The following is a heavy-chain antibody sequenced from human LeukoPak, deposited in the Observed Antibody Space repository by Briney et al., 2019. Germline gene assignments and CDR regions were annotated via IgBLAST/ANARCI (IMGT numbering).Heavy chain of an antibody. CDR1: GYTFTGYY. V-gene: IGHV1-2*02. Sequence: GASVKVSCKASGYTFTGYYMHWVRQAPGQGLEWMGWINPNSGGTNYAQKFQGRVTMTRDTSISTAYMELSRLRSDDTAVYYCARVPGGSYYWYFDLWGRGTLVTVSS. CDR2: INPNSGGT. CDR3: ARVPGGSYYWYFDL. J-gene: IGHJ2*01. D-gene: IGHD1-26*01.